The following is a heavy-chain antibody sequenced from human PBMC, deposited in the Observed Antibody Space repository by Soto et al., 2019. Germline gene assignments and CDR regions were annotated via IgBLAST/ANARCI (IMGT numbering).Heavy chain of an antibody. V-gene: IGHV5-51*01. CDR3: ARLREYCSGGSCWRAFDI. J-gene: IGHJ3*02. CDR2: IYPGDSDT. D-gene: IGHD2-15*01. CDR1: GYSFTSYW. Sequence: GESLKISCKGSGYSFTSYWIGWVRQMPGKGLEWMGIIYPGDSDTRYSPSFQGQVTISADKSISTAYLQWSSLKASDTAMYYCARLREYCSGGSCWRAFDIWGQGTMVTVSS.